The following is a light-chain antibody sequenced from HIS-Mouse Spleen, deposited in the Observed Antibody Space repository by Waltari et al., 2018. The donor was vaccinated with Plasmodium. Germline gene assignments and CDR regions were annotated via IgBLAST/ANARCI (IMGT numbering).Light chain of an antibody. V-gene: IGKV1-39*01. Sequence: DIQMTQSPSSLSASVGDRVTITCRASQSISSYLNWYQQKPGKAPKLLIYAASSLQRGVPARFRGSGSGTEFTLTISSLQPEDFATYYCQQNYNTWTFSQGTKVEIK. J-gene: IGKJ1*01. CDR2: AAS. CDR3: QQNYNTWT. CDR1: QSISSY.